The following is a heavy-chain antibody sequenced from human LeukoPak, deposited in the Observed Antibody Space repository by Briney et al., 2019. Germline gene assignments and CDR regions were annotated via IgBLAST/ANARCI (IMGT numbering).Heavy chain of an antibody. CDR3: AKVLSNSGSYSPDY. CDR1: GFTFSSYA. CDR2: MSYDGGNK. Sequence: PGGSLRLSCAASGFTFSSYAMSWVRQAPGKGLEWVAAMSYDGGNKFYADSVKGRFTISRDISKNTLYLQMNSLRAEDTAVYYCAKVLSNSGSYSPDYWGQGTLVTVSS. V-gene: IGHV3-30*18. D-gene: IGHD1-26*01. J-gene: IGHJ4*02.